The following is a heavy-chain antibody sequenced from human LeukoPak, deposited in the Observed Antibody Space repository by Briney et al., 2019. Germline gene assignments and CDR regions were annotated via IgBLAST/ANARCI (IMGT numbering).Heavy chain of an antibody. V-gene: IGHV3-33*06. CDR3: AKARSNYDSSGYYYHMGAFDI. J-gene: IGHJ3*02. CDR1: GFTFSSYG. CDR2: IWYDESNK. Sequence: GGSLRLSCAASGFTFSSYGMHWVRQAPGKGLEWVAVIWYDESNKYYADSVKGRFTISRDNSKNTLYLQMNSRRAEDTAVYYCAKARSNYDSSGYYYHMGAFDIWGQGTMVTVSS. D-gene: IGHD3-22*01.